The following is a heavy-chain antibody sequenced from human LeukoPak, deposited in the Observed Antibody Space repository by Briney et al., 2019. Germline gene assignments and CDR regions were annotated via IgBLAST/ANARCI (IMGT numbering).Heavy chain of an antibody. D-gene: IGHD1-26*01. J-gene: IGHJ4*02. V-gene: IGHV3-48*01. CDR2: ITSSSSAI. CDR3: ARVRGSYHFDY. CDR1: GFTFSGYS. Sequence: PGGSLRLSCAASGFTFSGYSMNWVRQAPGKGLEWVSYITSSSSAIYYADSVKGRFTISRDNAKNSLYLQMNSLRAEDTAVYYCARVRGSYHFDYWGQGTLVTISP.